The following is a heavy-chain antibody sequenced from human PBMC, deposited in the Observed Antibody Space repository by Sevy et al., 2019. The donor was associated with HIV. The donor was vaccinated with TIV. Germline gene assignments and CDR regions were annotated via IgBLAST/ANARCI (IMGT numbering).Heavy chain of an antibody. V-gene: IGHV3-48*01. Sequence: GGSLRLSCEASGFPFSNYRMTWVRQAPGKGLEWVSSISFRTGVIHYAYSVRGRFTISRDNAKNSLFLQMNSLRAEDTAVYYCATTTVTTHIDSWGQGTLVTVSS. J-gene: IGHJ4*02. D-gene: IGHD4-17*01. CDR3: ATTTVTTHIDS. CDR2: ISFRTGVI. CDR1: GFPFSNYR.